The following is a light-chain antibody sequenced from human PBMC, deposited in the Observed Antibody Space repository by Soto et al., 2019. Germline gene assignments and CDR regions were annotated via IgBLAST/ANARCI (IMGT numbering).Light chain of an antibody. J-gene: IGLJ1*01. Sequence: QSALTQPASVSGSPGQTITISCTGTSSDVGGYNLVYWYQQQPDKAPKLMLFDGNLRPSGVCNRYSGSKFSNTASLTISGLQAEDERDYYCCSYAGSSTLVFGTGTKVTVL. CDR3: CSYAGSSTLV. CDR1: SSDVGGYNL. CDR2: DGN. V-gene: IGLV2-23*01.